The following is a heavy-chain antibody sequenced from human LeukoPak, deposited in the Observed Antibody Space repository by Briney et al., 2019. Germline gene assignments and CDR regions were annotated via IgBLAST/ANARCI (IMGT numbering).Heavy chain of an antibody. CDR2: ISAYNGNT. V-gene: IGHV1-18*01. J-gene: IGHJ6*03. D-gene: IGHD2-2*01. CDR3: ARDRYCSSTSCYPDYYYYYMDV. CDR1: GYTFTSYG. Sequence: GASVKVSCKASGYTFTSYGISWVRQAPGQELEWMGWISAYNGNTNYAQKLQGRVTMITDTSTSTAYMELRSLRSDDTAVYYCARDRYCSSTSCYPDYYYYYMDVWGKGTTVTVSS.